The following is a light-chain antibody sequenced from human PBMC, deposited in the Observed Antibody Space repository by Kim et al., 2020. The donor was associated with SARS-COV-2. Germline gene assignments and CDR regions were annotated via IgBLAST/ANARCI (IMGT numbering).Light chain of an antibody. CDR1: SSNIGSNT. CDR3: AVWDDSLTGSWV. CDR2: SNN. Sequence: RVTISCSGTSSNIGSNTVNWYQQLPGTAPKPLIFSNNERPSGVPDRFSGSKSGTSASLAISGLQSEDEADYYCAVWDDSLTGSWVFGGGTQLTVL. J-gene: IGLJ3*02. V-gene: IGLV1-44*01.